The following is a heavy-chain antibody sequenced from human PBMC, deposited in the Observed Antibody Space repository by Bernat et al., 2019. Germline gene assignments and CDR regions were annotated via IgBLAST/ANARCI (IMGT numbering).Heavy chain of an antibody. CDR1: GFTFSSYS. CDR2: ISGSGGST. V-gene: IGHV3-23*04. CDR3: AKPGQLLRGNYYGMDV. Sequence: EVQLVESGGGLVKPGGSLRLSCAASGFTFSSYSMNWVRQAPVKGLEWVSAISGSGGSTYYADSVKGRFTISRDNSKNTLYLQMNSLRAEDTAVYYCAKPGQLLRGNYYGMDVWGQGTTVTVSS. D-gene: IGHD2-15*01. J-gene: IGHJ6*02.